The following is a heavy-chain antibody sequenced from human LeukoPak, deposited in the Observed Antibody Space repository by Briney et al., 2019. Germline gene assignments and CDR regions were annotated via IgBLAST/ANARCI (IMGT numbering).Heavy chain of an antibody. J-gene: IGHJ4*02. CDR1: GFTLSSYA. CDR3: ARSLSSRFSGPRRPYYFDS. CDR2: ISSSGGST. V-gene: IGHV3-23*01. D-gene: IGHD3-16*02. Sequence: GGSLRLSCAASGFTLSSYAMSWVRQAPGKGLQWVSGISSSGGSTYYVDSVKGRFTISTDNSKNTLYLQMNSLRAEDTAVYYCARSLSSRFSGPRRPYYFDSWGQGTLVTVSS.